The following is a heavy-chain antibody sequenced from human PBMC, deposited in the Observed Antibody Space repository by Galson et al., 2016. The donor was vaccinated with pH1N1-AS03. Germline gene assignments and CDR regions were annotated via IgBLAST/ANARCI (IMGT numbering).Heavy chain of an antibody. Sequence: SVKVSCKASGYTFISYVMHWVRQAPGQRLEWMGWINAGNGNTTYSQSFQGRVTITRDTSASKAYMALGSLRSEDTAVYYWARGRGSYGMDVWGQGTTVTVSS. J-gene: IGHJ6*02. CDR3: ARGRGSYGMDV. D-gene: IGHD1-26*01. CDR2: INAGNGNT. CDR1: GYTFISYV. V-gene: IGHV1-3*01.